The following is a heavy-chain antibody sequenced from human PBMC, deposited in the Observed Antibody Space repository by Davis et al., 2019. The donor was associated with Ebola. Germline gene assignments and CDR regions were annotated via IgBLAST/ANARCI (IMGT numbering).Heavy chain of an antibody. D-gene: IGHD6-19*01. CDR1: AGSASSGSYY. CDR2: IYYSGST. Sequence: PSETLSLTCTVPAGSASSGSYYWSWIRQPPGKGLEWIGYIYYSGSTNYNPSLKSRVTISVDTSKNQFSLKLSSVTAADTAVYYCAREISGWYRVDWFDPWGQGTLVTVSS. J-gene: IGHJ5*02. V-gene: IGHV4-61*01. CDR3: AREISGWYRVDWFDP.